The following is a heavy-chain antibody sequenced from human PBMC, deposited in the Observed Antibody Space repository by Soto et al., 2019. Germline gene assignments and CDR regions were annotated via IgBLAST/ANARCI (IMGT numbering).Heavy chain of an antibody. Sequence: QLQLQESGPGLVKPSETLSLTCTVSGGSISSSSYYWGWIRQPPGKGLEWIGSIYYSGSTYYNPSLKSRVTISVDTSKNQFSLKLSSVTAADTAVYYCASAVEQQLVQNWFDPWGQGTLVTVSS. CDR1: GGSISSSSYY. J-gene: IGHJ5*02. D-gene: IGHD6-13*01. CDR3: ASAVEQQLVQNWFDP. V-gene: IGHV4-39*01. CDR2: IYYSGST.